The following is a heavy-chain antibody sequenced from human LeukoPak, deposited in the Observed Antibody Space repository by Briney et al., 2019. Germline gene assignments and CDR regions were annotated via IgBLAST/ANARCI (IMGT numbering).Heavy chain of an antibody. CDR2: IYHSGST. Sequence: SETLSLTCAVSGYFISSGYYWGWIRQPPGKGLEWIGSIYHSGSTYYNPSLKSRVTISVDTSKNQFSLKLSSVTAADTAVYYCARQLYEIDIWGQGTMVTVSS. J-gene: IGHJ3*02. V-gene: IGHV4-38-2*01. CDR3: ARQLYEIDI. D-gene: IGHD2-2*02. CDR1: GYFISSGYY.